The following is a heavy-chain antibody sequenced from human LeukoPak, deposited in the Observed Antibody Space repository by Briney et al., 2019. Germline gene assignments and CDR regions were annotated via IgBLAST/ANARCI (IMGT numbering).Heavy chain of an antibody. J-gene: IGHJ4*02. CDR3: ATHSMGKYGQSSLLDY. D-gene: IGHD3-3*02. CDR1: GYTFTSYG. Sequence: ASVKVSCKASGYTFTSYGISWVRQAPGQGLEGMGWISAYNGNTSYEQKLQGRDTITTDTSTSTAYMELRSLRSEDTAVYYCATHSMGKYGQSSLLDYWGQGTLVTVSS. CDR2: ISAYNGNT. V-gene: IGHV1-18*01.